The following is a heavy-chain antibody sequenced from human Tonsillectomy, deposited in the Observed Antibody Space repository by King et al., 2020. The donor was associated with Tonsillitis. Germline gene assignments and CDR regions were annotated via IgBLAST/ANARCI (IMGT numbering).Heavy chain of an antibody. CDR2: INTSGGST. D-gene: IGHD2-2*01. CDR1: GYTFNSYY. J-gene: IGHJ4*02. CDR3: ARDQTKVPAAMRCRKDYDSGSFDY. V-gene: IGHV1-46*02. Sequence: VQLVETGAEVKKPGASVKVSCKASGYTFNSYYIHWVRQAPGQGLEWMGIINTSGGSTGSAQKFQGRDTMTKDTTTSTVYMEQSRLRSDDTALYYCARDQTKVPAAMRCRKDYDSGSFDYGGQGTPVTVSS.